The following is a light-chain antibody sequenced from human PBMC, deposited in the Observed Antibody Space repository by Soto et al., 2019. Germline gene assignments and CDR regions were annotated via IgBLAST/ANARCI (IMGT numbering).Light chain of an antibody. CDR1: QSISSW. CDR2: DAS. CDR3: QQYNSYPMYT. V-gene: IGKV1-5*01. J-gene: IGKJ2*01. Sequence: DIQMTQSPSTLSASVGDRVTITCRASQSISSWLAWYQQKPGKAPKLLIYDASSLESGVPSRFSGSGSGTEFTLTTSSLQPDDFATYYCQQYNSYPMYTFGQGTKLEIK.